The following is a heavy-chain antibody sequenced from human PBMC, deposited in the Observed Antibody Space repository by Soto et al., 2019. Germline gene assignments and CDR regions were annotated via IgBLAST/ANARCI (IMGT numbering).Heavy chain of an antibody. J-gene: IGHJ4*02. Sequence: SETLSLTCTVSGGSISSGDYYWSWIRQPPGKGLECIGYIYYSGSTYYNPSLKSRVTMSVDTSKNQFSLKLSSVTAADTAVYYCASRKSSPYFDYWGQGTLVTVSS. V-gene: IGHV4-30-4*01. CDR2: IYYSGST. CDR3: ASRKSSPYFDY. CDR1: GGSISSGDYY. D-gene: IGHD3-10*01.